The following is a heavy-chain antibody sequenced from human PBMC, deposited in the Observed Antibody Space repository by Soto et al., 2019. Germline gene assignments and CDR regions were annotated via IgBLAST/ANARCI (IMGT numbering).Heavy chain of an antibody. CDR2: VYHNGDT. J-gene: IGHJ5*02. Sequence: QVQLQESGPGLVNPSETLSLTCTVSGAPVSSYYWSWIRQSPGKGLEWIAYVYHNGDTNHNPSVRNRVTTSVDTSKNQFSLRLTSATAADTAVYYCARHRSTHGSGKDWFDPWGQGTLVTVSS. CDR3: ARHRSTHGSGKDWFDP. D-gene: IGHD3-10*01. CDR1: GAPVSSYY. V-gene: IGHV4-59*08.